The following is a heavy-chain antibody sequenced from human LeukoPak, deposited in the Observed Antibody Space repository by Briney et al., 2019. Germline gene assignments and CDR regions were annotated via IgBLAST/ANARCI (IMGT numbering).Heavy chain of an antibody. D-gene: IGHD4-17*01. CDR3: ARMTTDYYYYYMDV. Sequence: GASVKVSCKASGYAFTGYYMHWVRQAPGQGLEWMGWINPNSGGTNYAQKFQGRVTMTRDTSISTAYMELSRLRSDDTAVYYCARMTTDYYYYYMDVWGKGTTVTVSS. V-gene: IGHV1-2*02. J-gene: IGHJ6*03. CDR1: GYAFTGYY. CDR2: INPNSGGT.